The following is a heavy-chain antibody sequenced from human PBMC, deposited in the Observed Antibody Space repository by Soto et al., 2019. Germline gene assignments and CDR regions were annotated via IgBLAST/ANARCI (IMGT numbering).Heavy chain of an antibody. J-gene: IGHJ4*02. CDR2: ISSSSSYI. D-gene: IGHD3-10*01. CDR1: GFTFSSYS. CDR3: AGHTGFGELLPFDY. V-gene: IGHV3-21*01. Sequence: GGSLRLSCAASGFTFSSYSMNWVRQAPGKGLEWVSSISSSSSYIYYADSVKGRFTISRDNAKNSLYLQMNSLRAEDTAVYYCAGHTGFGELLPFDYWGQGTLVTVSS.